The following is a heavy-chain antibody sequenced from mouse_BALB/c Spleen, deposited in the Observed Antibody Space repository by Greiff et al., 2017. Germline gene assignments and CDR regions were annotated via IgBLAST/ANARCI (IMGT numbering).Heavy chain of an antibody. J-gene: IGHJ3*01. Sequence: VQLQQPGAELVKPGASVKLSCKASGYTFTSYYMYWVKQRPGQGLEWIGGINPSNGGTNFNEKFKSKATLTVDKSSSTAYIQLISLTSEDSAVYYCTRNDYGGWFAYWGQGTLVTVSA. CDR1: GYTFTSYY. CDR2: INPSNGGT. CDR3: TRNDYGGWFAY. D-gene: IGHD2-4*01. V-gene: IGHV1S81*02.